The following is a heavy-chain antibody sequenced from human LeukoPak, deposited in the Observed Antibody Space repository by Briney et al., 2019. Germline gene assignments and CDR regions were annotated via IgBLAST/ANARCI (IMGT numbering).Heavy chain of an antibody. CDR2: IYYSGST. CDR3: AREPAIAAPPPNWFGP. V-gene: IGHV4-39*07. J-gene: IGHJ5*02. D-gene: IGHD6-13*01. CDR1: GGSISSSSYY. Sequence: SETLSLTCPVSGGSISSSSYYCGWIRQPPGKGLEWIVSIYYSGSTYYNPSLKSRVTISVDTSKNQFSLKLSSVTAADTAVYYCAREPAIAAPPPNWFGPWGQGTLVTVSS.